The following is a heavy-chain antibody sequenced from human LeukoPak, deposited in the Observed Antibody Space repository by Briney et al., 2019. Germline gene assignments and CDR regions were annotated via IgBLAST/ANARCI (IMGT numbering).Heavy chain of an antibody. CDR3: ARTPSSLDGMDV. CDR2: INSDGSST. D-gene: IGHD6-6*01. CDR1: GFTFSSYW. Sequence: GGSLRLSCAASGFTFSSYWMHWVRHAPGKGLVWVSRINSDGSSTSYADSVKGRFTISRDNAKNTLYLQMNSLRAEDTAVYYCARTPSSLDGMDVWGQGTTVTVSS. V-gene: IGHV3-74*01. J-gene: IGHJ6*02.